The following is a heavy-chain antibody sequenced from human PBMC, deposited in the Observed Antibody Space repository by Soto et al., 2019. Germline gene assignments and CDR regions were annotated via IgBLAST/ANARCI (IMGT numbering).Heavy chain of an antibody. Sequence: QVQLVQSWAEVKKPGSSVKVSCKASGGTFSSYAISWVRQAPGQGPEWMGGIIPIFGTAHYAQKFQGRVTIHANESTSTAYMELSSLRSEDTSVYYCAGGGTSGGGLFDYWGQGTLVTVSS. D-gene: IGHD3-16*01. CDR2: IIPIFGTA. CDR1: GGTFSSYA. CDR3: AGGGTSGGGLFDY. J-gene: IGHJ4*02. V-gene: IGHV1-69*01.